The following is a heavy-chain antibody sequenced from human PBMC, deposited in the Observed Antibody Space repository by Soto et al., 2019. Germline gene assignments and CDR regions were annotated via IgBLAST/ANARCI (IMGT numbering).Heavy chain of an antibody. J-gene: IGHJ4*02. Sequence: QVQLQQWGAGLLKPSETLSLTCAVYGGSFSGYYWSWIRQSPGKGLEWIGEINHSGSTNYNPSLKSRVTRSVDTSKNQFSLRLISVTAADTAVYYCASSGWYRGYWGQGTLVTVSS. CDR1: GGSFSGYY. D-gene: IGHD6-19*01. CDR3: ASSGWYRGY. CDR2: INHSGST. V-gene: IGHV4-34*01.